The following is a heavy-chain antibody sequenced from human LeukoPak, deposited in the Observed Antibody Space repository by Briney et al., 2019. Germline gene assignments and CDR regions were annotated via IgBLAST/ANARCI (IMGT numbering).Heavy chain of an antibody. CDR2: IYYSGST. CDR3: ARYGSGTYSLDY. Sequence: SETLSLTCTVSGGSISSYYWSWIRQPPGKGLEWIGYIYYSGSTNYNPSLKSRVTISVDASKNQFSLKLSSVTAADTAVYYCARYGSGTYSLDYWGQGTLVTVSS. J-gene: IGHJ4*02. CDR1: GGSISSYY. V-gene: IGHV4-59*01. D-gene: IGHD3-10*01.